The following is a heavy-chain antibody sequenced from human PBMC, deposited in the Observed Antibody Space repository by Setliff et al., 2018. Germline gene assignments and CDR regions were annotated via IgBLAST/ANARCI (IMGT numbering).Heavy chain of an antibody. D-gene: IGHD6-13*01. CDR2: IFLTGSA. CDR3: ARHGVTAGRTDNYFDP. J-gene: IGHJ5*02. CDR1: SESIDSVATGNHY. Sequence: SETLSLTCIVSSESIDSVATGNHYWNWIRQPVGKGLEWIGHIFLTGSANYNPSLKSRVTISIDTSKNQFSLRLSSVTAADTAVYYCARHGVTAGRTDNYFDPWGQGMLVTVSS. V-gene: IGHV4-61*09.